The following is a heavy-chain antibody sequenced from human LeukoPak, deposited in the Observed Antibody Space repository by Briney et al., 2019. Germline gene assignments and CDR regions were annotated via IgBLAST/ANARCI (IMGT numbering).Heavy chain of an antibody. CDR1: GGTFSSYA. J-gene: IGHJ4*02. D-gene: IGHD6-19*01. CDR3: ARGAYSSGWSLGAYYFDY. CDR2: IIPIFGTA. Sequence: GASVKVSCKASGGTFSSYAISWVRQAPGQGLEWMGGIIPIFGTANYAQKFQGRVTITTDESTSTAYMELSSLRSEDTAVYYCARGAYSSGWSLGAYYFDYWGQGTLVTVSS. V-gene: IGHV1-69*05.